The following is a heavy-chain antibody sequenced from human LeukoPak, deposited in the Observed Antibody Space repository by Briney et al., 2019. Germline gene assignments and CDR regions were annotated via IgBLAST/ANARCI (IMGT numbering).Heavy chain of an antibody. CDR1: GFTFDDYG. V-gene: IGHV3-20*04. D-gene: IGHD3-9*01. Sequence: GGSLRLSCAASGFTFDDYGMSWVRQAPGKGLEWVSGINWNGGSTGYADSVKGRFTISRDNAKNSLYLQMNSLRAEDTALYYCARDSGGYDILTGYYYYMDVWGKGTTVTVSS. J-gene: IGHJ6*03. CDR3: ARDSGGYDILTGYYYYMDV. CDR2: INWNGGST.